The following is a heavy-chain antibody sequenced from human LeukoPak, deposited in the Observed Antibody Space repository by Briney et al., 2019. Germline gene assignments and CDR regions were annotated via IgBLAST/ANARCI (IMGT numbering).Heavy chain of an antibody. D-gene: IGHD2-21*02. V-gene: IGHV4-59*01. Sequence: SAAPFPPCSVVGGFITAYYWRWIRQPPREGLEWIGYVYYSGSTEYNPSLRSRVTISLEMSKHQFSLNLTSVTAADTAVYYCASNTATVFDYWGQGALGTVSS. CDR1: GGFITAYY. CDR2: VYYSGST. J-gene: IGHJ4*02. CDR3: ASNTATVFDY.